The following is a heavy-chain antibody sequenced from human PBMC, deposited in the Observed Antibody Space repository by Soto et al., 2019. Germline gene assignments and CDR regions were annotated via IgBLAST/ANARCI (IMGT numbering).Heavy chain of an antibody. Sequence: QLQLQESGPGLVKPSETLSLTCTVSGGSISSSDHYWGWIRQPPGKGLEWIGTVFYSGTTYYNPTLESRVTISVHTSQNQLCLKLRSVTAEDTAVYDGARQLATSGYYRIVEYWGQGTLVTVSA. CDR2: VFYSGTT. CDR1: GGSISSSDHY. V-gene: IGHV4-39*01. CDR3: ARQLATSGYYRIVEY. J-gene: IGHJ4*02. D-gene: IGHD5-18*01.